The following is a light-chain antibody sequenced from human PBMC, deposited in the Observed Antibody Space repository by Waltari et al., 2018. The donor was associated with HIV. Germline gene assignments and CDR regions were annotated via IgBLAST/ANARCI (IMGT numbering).Light chain of an antibody. CDR2: EVT. J-gene: IGLJ1*01. Sequence: QSALTQPASVSGSPGQSITISRTGTSSNVGSDDLVSWYQQHPGEAPKLNISEVTRRPSGVSNRFSGSKSGNTASLTISGLQAEDEADYYCCSCPRGSIRYVFGTGTEVTVL. CDR1: SSNVGSDDL. V-gene: IGLV2-23*02. CDR3: CSCPRGSIRYV.